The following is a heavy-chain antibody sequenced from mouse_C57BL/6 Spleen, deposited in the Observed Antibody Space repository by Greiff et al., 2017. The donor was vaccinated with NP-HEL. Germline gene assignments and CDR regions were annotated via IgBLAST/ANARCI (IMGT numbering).Heavy chain of an antibody. V-gene: IGHV1-55*01. CDR1: GYTFTSYW. J-gene: IGHJ2*01. CDR2: IYPGSGST. D-gene: IGHD3-2*02. CDR3: ARDGRDSSGLDY. Sequence: QVQLQQPGAELVKPGASVKMSCKASGYTFTSYWITWVKQRPGQGLEWIGDIYPGSGSTNYNEKFKSKATLTVDTSSSTAYMQLSSLTSEDSAVYYCARDGRDSSGLDYWGQGTTLTVSS.